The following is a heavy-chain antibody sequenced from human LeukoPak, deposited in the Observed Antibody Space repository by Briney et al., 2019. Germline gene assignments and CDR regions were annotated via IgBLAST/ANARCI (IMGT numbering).Heavy chain of an antibody. J-gene: IGHJ4*02. CDR3: ARGRWLALGY. CDR1: GFTFSDYY. CDR2: ISSSGRDI. V-gene: IGHV3-11*04. D-gene: IGHD6-19*01. Sequence: PGGSLRLSCAASGFTFSDYYMSWIRQAPGKGLEWVSYISSSGRDIDYGDSVKGRFTVSRDNVKNSVYLQMKSLREEDTALYYGARGRWLALGYWGQGTLVTVSS.